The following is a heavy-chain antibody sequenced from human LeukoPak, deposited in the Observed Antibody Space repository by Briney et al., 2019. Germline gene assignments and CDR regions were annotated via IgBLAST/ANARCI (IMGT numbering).Heavy chain of an antibody. Sequence: SQTLSLTCTVSGGSISSGGYYWSWIRQHPGKGLEWIGYIYYSGSTYYNPSLKSRVTISVDTSKNQFSLKLSSVTAADTAVYYCARLGRIAAAGTYDGPFDYWGQGTLVTVSS. V-gene: IGHV4-31*03. CDR1: GGSISSGGYY. D-gene: IGHD6-13*01. J-gene: IGHJ4*02. CDR3: ARLGRIAAAGTYDGPFDY. CDR2: IYYSGST.